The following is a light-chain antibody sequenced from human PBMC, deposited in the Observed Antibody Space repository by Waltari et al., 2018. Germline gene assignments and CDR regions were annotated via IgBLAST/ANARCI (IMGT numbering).Light chain of an antibody. J-gene: IGKJ4*01. CDR2: AAT. CDR1: QTIGRY. V-gene: IGKV1-39*01. CDR3: QQSYTTPCT. Sequence: IQMTQSPSSLSPSVGDRVPINCRASQTIGRYLNWYQQKPGLAPKLLIYAATNLQSGVPSRFSGSFSGTDFTLTINGLQPEDFAVYYCQQSYTTPCTFGGGTRVEVK.